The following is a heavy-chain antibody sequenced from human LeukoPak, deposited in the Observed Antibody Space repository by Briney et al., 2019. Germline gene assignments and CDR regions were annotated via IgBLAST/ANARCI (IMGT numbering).Heavy chain of an antibody. V-gene: IGHV3-23*01. CDR1: GFTFSSYA. J-gene: IGHJ4*02. CDR2: ISGSGGST. CDR3: AKAAYPEWFGELVCYFDY. D-gene: IGHD3-10*01. Sequence: GGSLRLSCAASGFTFSSYAVSWVRQAPGKGLEWVSAISGSGGSTYYADSVKGRFTISRDNSKNTLYLQMNSLRAEDTAVYYCAKAAYPEWFGELVCYFDYWGQGTLVTVSS.